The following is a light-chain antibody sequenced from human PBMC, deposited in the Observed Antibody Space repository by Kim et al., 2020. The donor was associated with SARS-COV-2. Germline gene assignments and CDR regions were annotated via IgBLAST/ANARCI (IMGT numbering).Light chain of an antibody. CDR2: DDS. Sequence: ARGKMARMTCGGNNIGSKSVHWYQQKSGQAPGLGVYDDSDRPGGSDERFSGSNAGNTATLTINRVEDGDEADYYWQVWDSSSDHVVFGGGTQLTVL. CDR1: NIGSKS. CDR3: QVWDSSSDHVV. V-gene: IGLV3-21*03. J-gene: IGLJ2*01.